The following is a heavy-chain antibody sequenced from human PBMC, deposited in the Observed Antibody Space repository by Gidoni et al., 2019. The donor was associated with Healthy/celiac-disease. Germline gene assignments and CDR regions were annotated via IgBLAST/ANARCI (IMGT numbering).Heavy chain of an antibody. Sequence: EVQLVESGGGLVQPGGSLRLSCAASGFTFSSYSMNWVRQAPGKGLEWVSYISSSSSTIYYADSVKGRFTISRDNAKNSLYLQMNSLRDEDTAVYYCARGSLLELGYSSIPGDLDYWGQGTLVTVSS. CDR2: ISSSSSTI. D-gene: IGHD6-19*01. J-gene: IGHJ4*02. CDR1: GFTFSSYS. V-gene: IGHV3-48*02. CDR3: ARGSLLELGYSSIPGDLDY.